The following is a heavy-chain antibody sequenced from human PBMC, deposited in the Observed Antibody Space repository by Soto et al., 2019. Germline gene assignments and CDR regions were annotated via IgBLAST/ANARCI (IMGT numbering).Heavy chain of an antibody. Sequence: QVQLVQSGAEVKKPGSSVKVSCKASGGTFSSYAISWVRQAPGQGLEWMGGIIPIFGTANYAQKFQGRVTITADESTSTAYRELSSLRAEDTAVYYCARAGYYYDSSGYDYFDYWGQGTLVTVSS. J-gene: IGHJ4*02. CDR2: IIPIFGTA. CDR3: ARAGYYYDSSGYDYFDY. CDR1: GGTFSSYA. D-gene: IGHD3-22*01. V-gene: IGHV1-69*01.